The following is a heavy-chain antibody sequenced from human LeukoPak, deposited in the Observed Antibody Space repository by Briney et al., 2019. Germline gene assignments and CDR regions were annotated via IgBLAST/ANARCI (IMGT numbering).Heavy chain of an antibody. CDR3: ARARQRWQQLDNWFDP. CDR2: ISGSGTST. CDR1: GFTFSNYA. D-gene: IGHD6-13*01. Sequence: GGSLRLSCAASGFTFSNYAMSWVRQAPGKGLEWVSAISGSGTSTYYADSVKGRFTISRDNSKNTLYLQMNSLRADDTAVYYCARARQRWQQLDNWFDPWGQGTLVTVSS. V-gene: IGHV3-23*01. J-gene: IGHJ5*02.